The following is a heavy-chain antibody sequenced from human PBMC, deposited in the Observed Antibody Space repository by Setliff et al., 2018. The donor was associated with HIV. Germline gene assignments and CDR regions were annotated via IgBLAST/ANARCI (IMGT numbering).Heavy chain of an antibody. CDR2: IYYSGST. D-gene: IGHD3-22*01. CDR1: GDSISSSSYY. J-gene: IGHJ4*02. V-gene: IGHV4-39*01. Sequence: SETLSLTCSVSGDSISSSSYYWGWTRQPPGKGLEWIGRIYYSGSTYYNPSLNSRVTISVDASKNQFSLKLSSVTAADTAVYYCASLPPLYDSSGYYFDYWGQGTLVTVSS. CDR3: ASLPPLYDSSGYYFDY.